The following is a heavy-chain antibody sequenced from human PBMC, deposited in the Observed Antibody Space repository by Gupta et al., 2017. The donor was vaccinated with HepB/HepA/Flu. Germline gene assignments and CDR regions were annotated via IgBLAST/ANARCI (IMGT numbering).Heavy chain of an antibody. Sequence: EEQLLESVGALVQPGGSLRLSCAISGFTFSSYAISWVRQAPGKGLEWVSGITDNGGSTFYADSVKGRFTISRDNSKNTLYLQVNSLRAEDTGVYYCAKDLLKTGSGWYLRGMDVWGQGTTVTVSS. D-gene: IGHD6-19*01. J-gene: IGHJ6*02. CDR2: ITDNGGST. CDR1: GFTFSSYA. CDR3: AKDLLKTGSGWYLRGMDV. V-gene: IGHV3-23*01.